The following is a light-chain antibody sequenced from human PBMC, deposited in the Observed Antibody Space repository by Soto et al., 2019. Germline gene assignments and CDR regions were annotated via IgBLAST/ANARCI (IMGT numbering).Light chain of an antibody. CDR1: QTISSF. CDR2: SAS. J-gene: IGKJ2*01. V-gene: IGKV1-39*01. Sequence: DIQMTQSPSSLSASVGDRVTITCRASQTISSFLNWYQLKSGKAPKLLISSASTLQNGGPARFSGSGSGTDFTLTISTLQSEDFATYYCQQSNSVPFTFGQGTRLEIK. CDR3: QQSNSVPFT.